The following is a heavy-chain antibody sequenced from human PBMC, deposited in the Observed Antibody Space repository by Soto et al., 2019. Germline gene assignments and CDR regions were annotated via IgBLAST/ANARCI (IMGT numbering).Heavy chain of an antibody. D-gene: IGHD5-12*01. CDR3: ARHYSGYDN. J-gene: IGHJ4*02. V-gene: IGHV4-34*01. CDR1: GGSFSGYY. Sequence: SETLSLTCAAYGGSFSGYYWSWIRQPPGKGLEWIGEINHSGSTNYNPSLKSRVTISVDTSKNQFSLKLSSVTAADTAVYYCARHYSGYDNWGQGTLVTVSS. CDR2: INHSGST.